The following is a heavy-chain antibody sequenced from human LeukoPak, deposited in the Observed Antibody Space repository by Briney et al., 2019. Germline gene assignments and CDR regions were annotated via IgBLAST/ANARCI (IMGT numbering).Heavy chain of an antibody. CDR1: GGSISSYY. CDR3: ARTVNTAFAYYYYYMDV. J-gene: IGHJ6*03. Sequence: SETLSHTCTVSGGSISSYYWSWIRQPPGKGLEWIGYIYYSGSTNYNPSLRSRVTISVDTSKNQFSLKLSSVTAADTAVYYCARTVNTAFAYYYYYMDVWGKGTTVTVSS. V-gene: IGHV4-59*01. CDR2: IYYSGST. D-gene: IGHD5-18*01.